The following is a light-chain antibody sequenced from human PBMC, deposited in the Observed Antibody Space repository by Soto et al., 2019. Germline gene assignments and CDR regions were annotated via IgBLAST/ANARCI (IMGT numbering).Light chain of an antibody. CDR2: GAS. Sequence: EIVLTQSPDTLSLSPGERATLSCRASQTVSSSYLAWYQQKAGQAPRLLIYGASSRATGIPDRFSGSGSGTDFTLTISRLESEDFAVYYCQQYGRSPPITFGQGTRLEMK. J-gene: IGKJ5*01. CDR3: QQYGRSPPIT. CDR1: QTVSSSY. V-gene: IGKV3-20*01.